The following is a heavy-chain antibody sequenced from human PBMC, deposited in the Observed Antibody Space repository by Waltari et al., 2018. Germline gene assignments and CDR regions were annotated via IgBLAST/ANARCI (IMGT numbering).Heavy chain of an antibody. D-gene: IGHD6-13*01. Sequence: QVQLQESGPGLVKPSETLSLTCAVSGYSISSGYYWGWIRQPPGKGLEWIGSIYHSGSTYYNPSLKSRVTISVDTSKNQFSLKLSSVTAADTAVYYCARGIAAAALWGQGTLVTVSS. CDR2: IYHSGST. CDR3: ARGIAAAAL. CDR1: GYSISSGYY. V-gene: IGHV4-38-2*01. J-gene: IGHJ4*02.